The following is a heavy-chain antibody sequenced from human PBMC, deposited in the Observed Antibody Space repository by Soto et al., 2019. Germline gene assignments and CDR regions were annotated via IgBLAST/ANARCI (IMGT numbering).Heavy chain of an antibody. J-gene: IGHJ4*02. Sequence: GGSLRLSCAASGFTFSSYGMHWVRQAPGKGLEWVAVISYDGSNKYYADSVKGRFTISRDNSKNTLYLQMNSLRAEDTAVYYCAKTAQQWLDLYYFDYWGQGTLVTVSS. CDR3: AKTAQQWLDLYYFDY. CDR1: GFTFSSYG. V-gene: IGHV3-30*18. CDR2: ISYDGSNK. D-gene: IGHD6-19*01.